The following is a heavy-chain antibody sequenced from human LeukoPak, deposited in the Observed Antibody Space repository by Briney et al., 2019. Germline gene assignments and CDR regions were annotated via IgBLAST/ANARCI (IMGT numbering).Heavy chain of an antibody. CDR3: ATSNLAT. V-gene: IGHV3-15*01. J-gene: IGHJ5*02. Sequence: PGGSLRLSCTGSGFTFSSAWMSWVRQAPGKGLEWVGRMRSKTDGGTTEYAAPVKGRFTISRDDSKNTLYVQMNSLKTEDTAVYYCATSNLATWGQGTLVTVSS. CDR2: MRSKTDGGTT. CDR1: GFTFSSAW.